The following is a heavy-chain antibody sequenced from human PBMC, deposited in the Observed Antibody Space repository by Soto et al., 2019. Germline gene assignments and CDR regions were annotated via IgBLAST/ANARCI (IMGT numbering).Heavy chain of an antibody. CDR1: GFTFRSYA. V-gene: IGHV3-30*04. J-gene: IGHJ4*02. CDR2: ISYDGSNT. Sequence: PGGSLRLSCAASGFTFRSYAMHWVRQAPGKGLEWVAIISYDGSNTYYADSVKGRFTISRDNSKNTLYLQMNSLRAEDTSVYYCAKEGGLSGSYYISSSYYFDYWGQGTLVTVSS. D-gene: IGHD1-26*01. CDR3: AKEGGLSGSYYISSSYYFDY.